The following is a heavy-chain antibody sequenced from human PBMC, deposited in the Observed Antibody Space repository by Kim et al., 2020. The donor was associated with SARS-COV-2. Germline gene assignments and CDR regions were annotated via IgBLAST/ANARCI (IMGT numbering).Heavy chain of an antibody. CDR1: GFTFSSYS. D-gene: IGHD6-19*01. CDR3: ARGYSSGWGPFDY. Sequence: GGSLRISCAASGFTFSSYSMNWVRQAPGKGLEWVSSISSSSSYIYYADSVKGRFTISRDNAKNSLYLQMNSLRAEDTAVYYCARGYSSGWGPFDYWGQGTLVTVSS. J-gene: IGHJ4*02. CDR2: ISSSSSYI. V-gene: IGHV3-21*01.